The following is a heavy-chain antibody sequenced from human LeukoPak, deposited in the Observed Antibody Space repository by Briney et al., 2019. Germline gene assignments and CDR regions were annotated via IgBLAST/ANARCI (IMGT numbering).Heavy chain of an antibody. D-gene: IGHD4-23*01. CDR2: INTKTGNP. Sequence: GASVKVSCKACGYTFTSYAMNWVRQARGQGLEWMGWINTKTGNPTYAQGFTGRSVFYLDTSVSTAYLQISSLKAEDTAVYYCAREFVVTAYYYYYMDVWGEGTTVTVSS. CDR3: AREFVVTAYYYYYMDV. V-gene: IGHV7-4-1*02. J-gene: IGHJ6*03. CDR1: GYTFTSYA.